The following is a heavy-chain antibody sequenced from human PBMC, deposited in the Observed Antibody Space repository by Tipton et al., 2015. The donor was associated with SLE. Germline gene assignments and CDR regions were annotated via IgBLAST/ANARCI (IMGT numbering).Heavy chain of an antibody. Sequence: TLSLTCAVYGGSFSGYYWSWIRQSPGKGLEWIGEINHSGSTNYNPSLKSRVTISVDTSKNQFSLKLSSVTAADTAVYYCARTRNYYGSGSPYDAFDIWGQGTMVTVSS. J-gene: IGHJ3*02. CDR1: GGSFSGYY. CDR2: INHSGST. D-gene: IGHD3-10*01. V-gene: IGHV4-34*01. CDR3: ARTRNYYGSGSPYDAFDI.